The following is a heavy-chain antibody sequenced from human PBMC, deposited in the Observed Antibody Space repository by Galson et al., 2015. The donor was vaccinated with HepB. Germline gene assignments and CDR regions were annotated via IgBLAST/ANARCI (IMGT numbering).Heavy chain of an antibody. V-gene: IGHV1-18*04. CDR1: GFSISNYG. J-gene: IGHJ6*02. D-gene: IGHD2-2*01. CDR2: ISGDNGNT. Sequence: SVKVSCKASGFSISNYGIIWVRQAPGQGLEWMGWISGDNGNTDYAQKAQGRVIMTTDTSKNTVYMQLTSLRSEDTAVYYCARQSPTEDTEVVQTTIVRSDYYGMDVWGQGTTVTVS. CDR3: ARQSPTEDTEVVQTTIVRSDYYGMDV.